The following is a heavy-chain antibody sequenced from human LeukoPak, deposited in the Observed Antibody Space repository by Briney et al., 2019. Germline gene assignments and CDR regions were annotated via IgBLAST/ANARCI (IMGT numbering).Heavy chain of an antibody. D-gene: IGHD3-9*01. Sequence: ASVKVSCKASGYTFTGYYIHWVRQAPGQGLEWMGWISPNNGGTKYAQNFRGRVTTTRDTSITTAYMEMSTLRSDDTAMYYCSRGSSLTGNRVPSDYWGQGTLVTVSS. CDR2: ISPNNGGT. V-gene: IGHV1-2*02. CDR1: GYTFTGYY. CDR3: SRGSSLTGNRVPSDY. J-gene: IGHJ4*02.